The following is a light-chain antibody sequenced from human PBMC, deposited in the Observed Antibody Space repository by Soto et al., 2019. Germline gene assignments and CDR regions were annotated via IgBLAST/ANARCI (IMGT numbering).Light chain of an antibody. CDR1: QSVSSD. CDR2: GAS. CDR3: QQYNNWPPWT. Sequence: EIVMTQSPATLSVSPGERATLSCRASQSVSSDLAWYQQKPGQAPRLLIYGASTRATGIPARFSGSGSGTEFPLTISSLQSEDFAVYYCQQYNNWPPWTFGKGTNVEMK. J-gene: IGKJ1*01. V-gene: IGKV3-15*01.